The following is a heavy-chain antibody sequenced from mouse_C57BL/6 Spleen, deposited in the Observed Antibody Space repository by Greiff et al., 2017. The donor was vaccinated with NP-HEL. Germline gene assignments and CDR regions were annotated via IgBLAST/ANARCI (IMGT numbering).Heavy chain of an antibody. CDR3: ARGDYYGSSPAWFAY. V-gene: IGHV3-1*01. D-gene: IGHD1-1*01. CDR1: GYSITSGYD. J-gene: IGHJ3*01. CDR2: ISYSGST. Sequence: EVQLQQSGPGMVKPSQSLSLTCTVTGYSITSGYDWHWIRHFPGNKLEWMGHISYSGSTNYNPSLKSRISITHDTSKNHFFLKLNSVTTEDTATYDCARGDYYGSSPAWFAYWGQGTLVTVSA.